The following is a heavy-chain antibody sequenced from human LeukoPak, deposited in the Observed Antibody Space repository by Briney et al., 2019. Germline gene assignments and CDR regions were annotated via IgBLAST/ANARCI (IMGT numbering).Heavy chain of an antibody. CDR2: IYYSGST. CDR1: GGSISSYY. D-gene: IGHD5-24*01. V-gene: IGHV4-59*08. CDR3: ARHYRWLQPRNSYWYFDL. Sequence: SETLSLTCTVSGGSISSYYWSWIRQPPGKGLEWIGYIYYSGSTNYNPSLKSRVTISVDTSKNQFSLKLSSVTAADTAVYYCARHYRWLQPRNSYWYFDLWGRGTLVTVSS. J-gene: IGHJ2*01.